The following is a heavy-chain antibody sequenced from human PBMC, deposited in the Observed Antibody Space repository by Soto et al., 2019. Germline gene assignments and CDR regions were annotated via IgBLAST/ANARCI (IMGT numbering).Heavy chain of an antibody. CDR1: GYTFTGYY. D-gene: IGHD5-18*01. V-gene: IGHV1-2*02. CDR2: INPNGGGT. CDR3: ARIYNYAFDY. Sequence: QVRLVQSGADVKKPGASVRVSCQASGYTFTGYYMHWVRQAPGQGLEWMGWINPNGGGTNYAQNFQGRVTMTRDTCISTAYMELSRLRSDDTAIYYWARIYNYAFDYWGQGTLVTVSS. J-gene: IGHJ4*02.